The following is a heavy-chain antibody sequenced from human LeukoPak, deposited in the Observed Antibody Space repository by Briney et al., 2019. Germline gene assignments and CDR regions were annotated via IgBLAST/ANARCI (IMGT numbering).Heavy chain of an antibody. J-gene: IGHJ6*03. CDR1: GYTFTGYY. Sequence: VASVKVSCKASGYTFTGYYMHWVRQAPGQGLEWMGWINPNSGGTNYAQKFQGRVTMTRDTSISTAYMELSRLRSDDTAVYYCARGQLTYYGDYNLYYYYYMDVWGKGTTVTVSS. CDR2: INPNSGGT. D-gene: IGHD4-17*01. CDR3: ARGQLTYYGDYNLYYYYYMDV. V-gene: IGHV1-2*02.